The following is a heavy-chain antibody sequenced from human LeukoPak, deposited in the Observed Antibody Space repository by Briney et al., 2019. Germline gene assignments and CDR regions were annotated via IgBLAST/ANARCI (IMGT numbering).Heavy chain of an antibody. CDR2: ISGGSGST. CDR1: GFTFSSYA. Sequence: GGSLRLSCAASGFTFSSYAMSWVRRAPGKGLEWVSAISGGSGSTYYADSVKGRFTSSRDNSKNTLFLQMNSLRAEDTAVYYCASDFPLYYYYMDVWGKGTTVTVSS. J-gene: IGHJ6*03. CDR3: ASDFPLYYYYMDV. V-gene: IGHV3-23*01.